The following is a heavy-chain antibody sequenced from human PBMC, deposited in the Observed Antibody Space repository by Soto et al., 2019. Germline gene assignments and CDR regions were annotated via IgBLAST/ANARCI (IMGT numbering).Heavy chain of an antibody. D-gene: IGHD3-22*01. J-gene: IGHJ4*02. V-gene: IGHV4-31*03. CDR3: ARVGLLDYGSSVNFDY. CDR1: GGSISSGGYY. CDR2: IYYSGST. Sequence: KPSETLSLTCTVSGGSISSGGYYWSWIRQHPGKGLEWIGYIYYSGSTYYNPSLKSRVTISVDTSKNQFSLKLSSVTAADTAVYYCARVGLLDYGSSVNFDYWGQGILVTVSS.